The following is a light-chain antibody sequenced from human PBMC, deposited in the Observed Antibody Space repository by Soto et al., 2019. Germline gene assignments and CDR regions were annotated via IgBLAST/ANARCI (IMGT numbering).Light chain of an antibody. CDR1: QSVSSSY. V-gene: IGKV3-20*01. Sequence: EIVLTQSPGTLSLSPGERATLSCRASQSVSSSYLAWYQQKPGQAPRLLIYGASSRATGIPDRFSGSGSGKDFTLPKSRLEPEDFEVYYGQQYGSSLGRFGQGTKVEIK. CDR2: GAS. CDR3: QQYGSSLGR. J-gene: IGKJ1*01.